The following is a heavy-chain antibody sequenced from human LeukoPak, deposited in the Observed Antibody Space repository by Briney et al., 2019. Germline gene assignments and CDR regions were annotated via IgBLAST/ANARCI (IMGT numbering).Heavy chain of an antibody. D-gene: IGHD3-3*01. CDR3: ARVDFWSGSLGSLPDY. Sequence: ASVKVSCKASGYTFTGYYMHWVRQAPGQGLEWMGWISAYNGNTNYAQKPQGRVTMTTDTSTSTAYMELRSLRSDDTAVYYCARVDFWSGSLGSLPDYWGQGTLVTVSS. CDR2: ISAYNGNT. V-gene: IGHV1-18*04. J-gene: IGHJ4*02. CDR1: GYTFTGYY.